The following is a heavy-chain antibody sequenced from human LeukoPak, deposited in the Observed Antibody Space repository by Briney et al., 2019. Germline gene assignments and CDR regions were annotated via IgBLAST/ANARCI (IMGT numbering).Heavy chain of an antibody. D-gene: IGHD1-7*01. Sequence: ASVKVSCKASGGTFSSYAISWVRQTPGQGLEWMGIINLSGGTTSYAQKFQGRVTMTRDTSTSTVYMELSSLRSEDTAIYYCARDEGSSRKRNFMDVWGEGTTVTISS. CDR2: INLSGGTT. J-gene: IGHJ6*04. CDR1: GGTFSSYA. V-gene: IGHV1-46*01. CDR3: ARDEGSSRKRNFMDV.